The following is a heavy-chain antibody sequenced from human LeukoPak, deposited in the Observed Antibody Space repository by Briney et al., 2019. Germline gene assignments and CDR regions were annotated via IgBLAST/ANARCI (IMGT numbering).Heavy chain of an antibody. J-gene: IGHJ6*03. CDR2: IFHNGNT. CDR3: ARGRRDTAMIIYYYYYYMDA. CDR1: GGSISTYY. Sequence: NPSETLSLTCTVSGGSISTYYWSWIRQHPGKGLEWIGHIFHNGNTNYNPSLKSRVTISVDTSKNQFSLKLSSVTAADTAVYYCARGRRDTAMIIYYYYYYMDAWGKGTTVTISS. D-gene: IGHD5-18*01. V-gene: IGHV4-59*01.